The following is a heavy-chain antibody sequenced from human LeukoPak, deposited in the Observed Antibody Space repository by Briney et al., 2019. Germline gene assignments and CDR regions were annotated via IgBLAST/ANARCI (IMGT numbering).Heavy chain of an antibody. D-gene: IGHD3-3*01. V-gene: IGHV3-30*18. CDR2: ISYDGSNK. Sequence: GGSLRLSCAASGFTFSSYGMHWVRQAPGKGLEWVAVISYDGSNKYYADSVKGRFTTSRDNSKNTLYLQMNSLRAEDTAVYYCAKDARVVTAYYFDYWGQGTLVTVSS. J-gene: IGHJ4*02. CDR3: AKDARVVTAYYFDY. CDR1: GFTFSSYG.